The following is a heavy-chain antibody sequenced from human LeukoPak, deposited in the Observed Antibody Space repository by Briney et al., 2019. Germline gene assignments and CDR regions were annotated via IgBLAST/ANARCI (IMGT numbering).Heavy chain of an antibody. CDR3: ATGFWLLHCFDY. CDR2: IYSGGST. CDR1: GFTVSSNY. V-gene: IGHV3-66*01. Sequence: GASLSLSCAASGFTVSSNYMCWVRQAPGKGLEWASVIYSGGSTYYADSVKGRFTISRDNSKNTLYLQMNSLRAEDTAVYYCATGFWLLHCFDYWGQGTLVTVSS. D-gene: IGHD2-15*01. J-gene: IGHJ4*02.